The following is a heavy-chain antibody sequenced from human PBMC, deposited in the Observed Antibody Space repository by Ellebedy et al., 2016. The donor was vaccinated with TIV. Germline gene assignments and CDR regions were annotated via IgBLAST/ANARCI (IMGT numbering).Heavy chain of an antibody. J-gene: IGHJ5*02. V-gene: IGHV3-49*04. CDR1: GFTFGDYA. CDR3: TRDWVPGIAAAVSWFDP. CDR2: IRSKAYGGTT. D-gene: IGHD6-13*01. Sequence: PGGSLRLSCTASGFTFGDYAMSWVRQAPGKGLEWVGFIRSKAYGGTTEYAASVKGSFTISRDDSKSIAYLQMNSLKTEDTAVYYCTRDWVPGIAAAVSWFDPWGQGTLVTVSS.